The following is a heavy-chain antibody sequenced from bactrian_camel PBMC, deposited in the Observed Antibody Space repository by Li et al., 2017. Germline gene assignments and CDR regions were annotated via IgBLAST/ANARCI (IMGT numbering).Heavy chain of an antibody. Sequence: VQLVESGGGLVQPGGSLRLSCAASGFTLRTTDMTWVRQAPGKGLEWVSAINSGGERTYSADSVKGRLTISRDNAKNTVYLQMNSLKSEDTALHYCAAGKWYTDEYNYWGQGTQVTVS. J-gene: IGHJ4*01. V-gene: IGHV3S40*01. CDR1: GFTLRTTD. D-gene: IGHD6*01. CDR2: INSGGERT. CDR3: AAGKWYTDEYNY.